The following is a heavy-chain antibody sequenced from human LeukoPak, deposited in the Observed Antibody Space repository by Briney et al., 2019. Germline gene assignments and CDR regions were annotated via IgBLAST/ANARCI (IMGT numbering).Heavy chain of an antibody. CDR3: AKWGDYDVLAGYYVSDF. V-gene: IGHV3-23*01. CDR1: GFIFSNYA. J-gene: IGHJ4*02. CDR2: ISGRSDNT. Sequence: GGSLRLSCAASGFIFSNYAMYWVRQAPGKGLEWVSAISGRSDNTYYADSVKGRFTLSRDSSKNTLYLQMNSLRADDTAVYYCAKWGDYDVLAGYYVSDFWGQGTLVTVSS. D-gene: IGHD3-9*01.